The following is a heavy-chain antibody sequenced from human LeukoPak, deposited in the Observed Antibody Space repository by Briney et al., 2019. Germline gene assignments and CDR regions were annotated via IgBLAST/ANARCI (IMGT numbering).Heavy chain of an antibody. V-gene: IGHV4-61*02. CDR2: IYTSGST. D-gene: IGHD3-22*01. CDR3: AGGLDSSGYYVFDY. CDR1: GGSISSGSYY. J-gene: IGHJ4*02. Sequence: SQTLSLTCTVSGGSISSGSYYWSWIRQPAGKGLEWIGRIYTSGSTNYNPSLKSRVTISVDTSKNQFSLKLSSVTAADTAVYYCAGGLDSSGYYVFDYWGQGTLATVSS.